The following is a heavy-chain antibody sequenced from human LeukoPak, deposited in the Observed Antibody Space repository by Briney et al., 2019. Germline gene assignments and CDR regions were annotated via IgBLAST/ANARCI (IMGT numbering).Heavy chain of an antibody. V-gene: IGHV3-23*01. CDR1: GFTFSSYA. Sequence: GGSLRLSCAASGFTFSSYAMSWVRQAPGKGLKWVSAISGSGTNTDYADSVKGRFTISRDNSKNTLYLQMNSLRAEDTAVYYCARSGRGGAFDIWGQGTMVTVSS. D-gene: IGHD1-26*01. CDR3: ARSGRGGAFDI. CDR2: ISGSGTNT. J-gene: IGHJ3*02.